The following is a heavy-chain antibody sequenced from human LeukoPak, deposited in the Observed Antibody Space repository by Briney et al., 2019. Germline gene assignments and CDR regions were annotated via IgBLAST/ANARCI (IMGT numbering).Heavy chain of an antibody. CDR3: ARDPPRATMVRGAGGDY. Sequence: GASVKVSCKASGYSFTSYDINWVRQATGQGLEWMGWVNPNSGNTGYAQKFQGRVTMTRNTSISTAYMELSSLRSEDTAVYYCARDPPRATMVRGAGGDYWGQGTLVTVSS. J-gene: IGHJ4*02. V-gene: IGHV1-8*01. CDR2: VNPNSGNT. D-gene: IGHD3-10*01. CDR1: GYSFTSYD.